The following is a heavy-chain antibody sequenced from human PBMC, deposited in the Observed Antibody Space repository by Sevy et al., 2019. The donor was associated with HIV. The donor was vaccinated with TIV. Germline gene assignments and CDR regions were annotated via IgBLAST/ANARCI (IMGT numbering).Heavy chain of an antibody. D-gene: IGHD6-13*01. CDR1: GFTFSSYW. J-gene: IGHJ4*02. Sequence: GGSLRLSCAASGFTFSSYWMSWVRQAPGKGLEWVANIKQDGSGKYYEDSVKGRFTISRDNAKNSLYLQMNSLRDEDTAVYYCARDPAGPFDYWGQGTLVTVSS. CDR2: IKQDGSGK. V-gene: IGHV3-7*01. CDR3: ARDPAGPFDY.